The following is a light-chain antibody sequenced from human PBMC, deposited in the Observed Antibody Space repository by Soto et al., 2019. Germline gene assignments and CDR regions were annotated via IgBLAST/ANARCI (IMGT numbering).Light chain of an antibody. V-gene: IGLV1-51*01. CDR1: SSNIGNNY. CDR2: DNN. Sequence: QSVLTQPPSVSAAPGQKVTISCSGSSSNIGNNYVSWYQQLPGTAPKLLIYDNNKRPSGIPDRFSGSKSGTSATLGITGLQTGDEADYYCGTWDSSLSAVVVVGGTKLTVL. CDR3: GTWDSSLSAVV. J-gene: IGLJ2*01.